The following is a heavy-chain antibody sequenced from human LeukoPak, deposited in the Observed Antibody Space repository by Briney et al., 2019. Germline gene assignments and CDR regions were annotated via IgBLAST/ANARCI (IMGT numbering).Heavy chain of an antibody. D-gene: IGHD5-24*01. V-gene: IGHV3-30*03. CDR1: GFTFSSYG. Sequence: PGGSLRLSCAASGFTFSSYGMHWVRQAPGKGLEWVAVISYDGSNKYYADSVKGRFTISRDNSKNTLYLQMNSLRAEDTAVYYCARDGVRQRWLQLWVFDYWGQGTLVTVSS. CDR3: ARDGVRQRWLQLWVFDY. CDR2: ISYDGSNK. J-gene: IGHJ4*02.